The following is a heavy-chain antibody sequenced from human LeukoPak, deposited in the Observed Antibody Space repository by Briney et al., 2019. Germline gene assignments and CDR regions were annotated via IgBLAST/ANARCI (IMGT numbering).Heavy chain of an antibody. CDR1: GYSISSGYY. Sequence: SETLSLTCTVSGYSISSGYYWGWIRQPPGKGLEWIGSIYHSGSTYYNPSLKSRVTISVDTSKNQFSLKLSSVTAADTAVYSCAGFTFFRGVITFDYWGQGTLVTVSS. J-gene: IGHJ4*02. CDR2: IYHSGST. D-gene: IGHD3-10*01. CDR3: AGFTFFRGVITFDY. V-gene: IGHV4-38-2*02.